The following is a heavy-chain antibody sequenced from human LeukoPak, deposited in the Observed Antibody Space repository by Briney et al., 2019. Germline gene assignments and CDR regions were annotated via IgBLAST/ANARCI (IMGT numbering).Heavy chain of an antibody. Sequence: SETLSLTCTVSGGSISSSSYYWGWIRQPPGKGLEWIGSIYYSGSTYYNPSLKSRVTISVDTSKNQFSLKLSSVTAADTAVYYCARKLGPPPRIVVVPASWFDPWGQETLVTVSS. D-gene: IGHD2-2*01. V-gene: IGHV4-39*01. CDR1: GGSISSSSYY. CDR2: IYYSGST. CDR3: ARKLGPPPRIVVVPASWFDP. J-gene: IGHJ5*02.